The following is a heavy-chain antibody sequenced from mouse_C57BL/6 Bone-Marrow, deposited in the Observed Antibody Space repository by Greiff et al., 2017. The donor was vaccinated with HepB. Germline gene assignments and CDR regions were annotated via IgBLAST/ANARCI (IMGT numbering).Heavy chain of an antibody. J-gene: IGHJ1*03. CDR3: AIYYYGSSYCWYFDV. CDR1: GYSFTGYY. CDR2: INPSTGGT. Sequence: VQLQQSGPELAKPGASVKISCKASGYSFTGYYMNWVKQSPEKSLEWIGEINPSTGGTTYNQKFKAKATLTVDKSSSTAYMQLKSLTSEDSAVYYCAIYYYGSSYCWYFDVWGTGTTVTVSS. V-gene: IGHV1-42*01. D-gene: IGHD1-1*01.